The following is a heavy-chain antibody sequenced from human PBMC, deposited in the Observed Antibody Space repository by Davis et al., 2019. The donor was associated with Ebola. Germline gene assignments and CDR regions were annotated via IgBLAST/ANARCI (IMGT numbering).Heavy chain of an antibody. J-gene: IGHJ5*02. V-gene: IGHV3-NL1*01. CDR2: IYRDGRT. Sequence: GESLKISCAASGFMFSTYAIHWVRQAPGKGLEWVSVIYRDGRTYYADSVKGRFTISRDNSKNTLFLQMHSLKAEDTAVYYCAKDPFGSGEGWFDPWGQGTLVTVSS. D-gene: IGHD3-10*01. CDR3: AKDPFGSGEGWFDP. CDR1: GFMFSTYA.